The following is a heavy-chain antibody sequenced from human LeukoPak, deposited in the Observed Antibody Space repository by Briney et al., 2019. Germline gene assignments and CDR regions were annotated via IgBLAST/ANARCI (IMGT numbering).Heavy chain of an antibody. CDR1: GYTFTSYG. CDR3: ARIRKWELRGAFDY. Sequence: GESLKISCKASGYTFTSYGISWVRQAPGQGLEWMGIINPSGGSTSYAQKFQGRVTMTRDMSTSTVYMELSSLRSEDTAVYYCARIRKWELRGAFDYWGQGTLVTVSS. V-gene: IGHV1-46*01. CDR2: INPSGGST. J-gene: IGHJ4*02. D-gene: IGHD1-26*01.